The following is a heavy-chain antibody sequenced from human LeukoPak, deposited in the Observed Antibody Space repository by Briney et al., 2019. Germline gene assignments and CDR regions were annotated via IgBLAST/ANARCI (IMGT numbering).Heavy chain of an antibody. CDR3: ARGGITIFGVVLPPDY. CDR2: LTWNGGST. J-gene: IGHJ4*02. V-gene: IGHV3-20*04. D-gene: IGHD3-3*01. CDR1: GFTCDDYG. Sequence: PGGSLRFSCTASGFTCDDYGMSRGRQAPGKGLQWVSGLTWNGGSTGYADSVKGRFTISRDNAKNSLYLQMNSLRAEDTALYYCARGGITIFGVVLPPDYWGQGTLVTVSS.